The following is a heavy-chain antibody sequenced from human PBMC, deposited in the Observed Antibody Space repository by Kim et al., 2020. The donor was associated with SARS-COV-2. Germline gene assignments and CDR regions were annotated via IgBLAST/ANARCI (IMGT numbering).Heavy chain of an antibody. V-gene: IGHV5-51*01. J-gene: IGHJ4*02. CDR2: IYPGDSDT. Sequence: GESLKISCKGSGYSFTSYWIGWVRQMRGKGLEWMGIIYPGDSDTRYSPSFQGQVTISADKSISTAYLQWSSLKASDTAMYYCARASFSYDYVWGSYRPVYYFDYWGQGTLVTVSS. CDR1: GYSFTSYW. D-gene: IGHD3-16*02. CDR3: ARASFSYDYVWGSYRPVYYFDY.